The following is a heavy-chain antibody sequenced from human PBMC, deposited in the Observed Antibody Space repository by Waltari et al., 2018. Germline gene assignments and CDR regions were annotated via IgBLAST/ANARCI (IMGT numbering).Heavy chain of an antibody. CDR3: ARGRDYSKVQDAFDI. J-gene: IGHJ3*02. CDR2: ISSSSSYI. V-gene: IGHV3-21*01. CDR1: GFTFSSFS. D-gene: IGHD4-4*01. Sequence: EVQLVESGGGLVKPGGSLRLSCAASGFTFSSFSMNWVPQAPVKGLEWVSSISSSSSYIYYADSVKGRFTISRDNAKNSLYLQMNSLRAEDTAVYYCARGRDYSKVQDAFDIWGQGTMVTVSS.